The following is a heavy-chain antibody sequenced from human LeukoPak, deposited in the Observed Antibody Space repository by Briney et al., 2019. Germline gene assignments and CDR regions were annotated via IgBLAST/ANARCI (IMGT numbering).Heavy chain of an antibody. Sequence: SETLSLTCTVSGGSISSSSYYWGWIRQPPGKGLEWVGNIFYRGNTYYNPSLKGRVTISVDTSENQFSLKLSSVTAADTAVYYCARLQWEAVALDYWGQGTLVTVSS. V-gene: IGHV4-39*01. D-gene: IGHD6-19*01. CDR2: IFYRGNT. CDR1: GGSISSSSYY. J-gene: IGHJ4*02. CDR3: ARLQWEAVALDY.